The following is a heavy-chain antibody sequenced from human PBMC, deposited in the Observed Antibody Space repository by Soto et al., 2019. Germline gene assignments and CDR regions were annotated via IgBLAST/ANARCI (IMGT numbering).Heavy chain of an antibody. J-gene: IGHJ4*02. D-gene: IGHD3-10*01. Sequence: QVQLVQSGAEVKKPGASVKVSCKASGYTFSSIGISWVRQAPGQGLEWMGWISPYKGNTHYAQGLQGRVTMTTDTSTCTAYMELRSLRSDDTAVYYCARDLDASGSYYTDYWGQGTLVTVSS. V-gene: IGHV1-18*01. CDR2: ISPYKGNT. CDR3: ARDLDASGSYYTDY. CDR1: GYTFSSIG.